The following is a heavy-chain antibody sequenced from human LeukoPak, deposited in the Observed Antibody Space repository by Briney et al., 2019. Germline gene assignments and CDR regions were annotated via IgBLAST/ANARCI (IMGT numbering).Heavy chain of an antibody. V-gene: IGHV3-30*18. CDR1: AFTFTSYG. CDR3: AKVAYSSSPSDY. Sequence: GGSLRLSCAASAFTFTSYGMHWDSQAPGKGLEWVAVISYDGSKKYYADSVKGRFAISRDNSKNTLYLQMNSLRAEDTAVYYCAKVAYSSSPSDYWGQGTLVTVSS. D-gene: IGHD6-6*01. J-gene: IGHJ4*02. CDR2: ISYDGSKK.